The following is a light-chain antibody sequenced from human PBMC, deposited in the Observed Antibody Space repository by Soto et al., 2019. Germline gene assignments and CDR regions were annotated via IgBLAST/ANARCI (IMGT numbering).Light chain of an antibody. Sequence: EIVMTQSPATLSVSPGERATLSCRASQSVSSNLAWYQQKPGQAPRLLIYGASIRATGIPARFSGSGSGTEFTLTISILQSEDFAVYYCQQYNNWPRWTFGQGTKV. CDR1: QSVSSN. CDR2: GAS. J-gene: IGKJ1*01. V-gene: IGKV3D-15*03. CDR3: QQYNNWPRWT.